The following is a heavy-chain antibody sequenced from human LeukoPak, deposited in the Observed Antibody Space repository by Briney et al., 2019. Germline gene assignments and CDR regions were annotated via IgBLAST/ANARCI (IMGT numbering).Heavy chain of an antibody. V-gene: IGHV3-21*04. CDR3: AKVAIPYSSSGWYYFDY. CDR2: ISSSSSYI. J-gene: IGHJ4*02. Sequence: GGSLRLSCAASGFTFSSYSMNWVRQAPGKGLEWVSSISSSSSYIYYADSVKGRFTISRDNAKNSLYLQMNSLRAEDTAVYYCAKVAIPYSSSGWYYFDYWGQGTLVTVSS. D-gene: IGHD6-19*01. CDR1: GFTFSSYS.